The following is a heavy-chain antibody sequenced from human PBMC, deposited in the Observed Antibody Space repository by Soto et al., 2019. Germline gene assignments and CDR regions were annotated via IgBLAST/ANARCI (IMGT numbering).Heavy chain of an antibody. Sequence: SETLSLTSTVSGGSISSGDYYGSWIPQPPGKGLEWIGYIYYSGSTYYNPSLKSRVTISVGTSKNQFSLKLSSVTAADTAVYYCARHTPAISISDHWGQGTLVTVSS. CDR1: GGSISSGDYY. V-gene: IGHV4-30-4*01. CDR2: IYYSGST. D-gene: IGHD2-15*01. CDR3: ARHTPAISISDH. J-gene: IGHJ4*02.